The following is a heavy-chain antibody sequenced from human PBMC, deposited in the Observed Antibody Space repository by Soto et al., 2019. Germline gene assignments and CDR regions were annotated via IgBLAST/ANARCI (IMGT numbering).Heavy chain of an antibody. V-gene: IGHV1-18*01. CDR2: VSAYNGER. D-gene: IGHD2-2*02. CDR1: GYTFTNYG. J-gene: IGHJ4*01. Sequence: QVPLVQSGAEVKKPGASVKVSCKASGYTFTNYGINWVRQAPGQGLEWLGWVSAYNGERRYAQRVQARVIMTTDTSTTTAYMELRSLRSDDTAVYYCSRGTSIPPSGDYWGQGTLVTVSS. CDR3: SRGTSIPPSGDY.